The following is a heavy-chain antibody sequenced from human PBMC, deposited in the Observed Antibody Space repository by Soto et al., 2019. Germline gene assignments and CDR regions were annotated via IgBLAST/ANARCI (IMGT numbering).Heavy chain of an antibody. CDR3: ARGPMATPRNFDY. CDR1: GCTFTTYG. J-gene: IGHJ4*02. D-gene: IGHD5-12*01. V-gene: IGHV1-18*01. CDR2: ISGYNGDT. Sequence: ASVKVSCKASGCTFTTYGISWVRQAPGQGLEWMGYISGYNGDTKYAQKFQGRVTMTTDTSTTTAYMELSSLRSEDTAVYYCARGPMATPRNFDYWGQGTLVTVSS.